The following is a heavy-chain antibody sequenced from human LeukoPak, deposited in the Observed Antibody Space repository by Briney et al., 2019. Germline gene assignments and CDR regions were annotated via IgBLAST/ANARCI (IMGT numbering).Heavy chain of an antibody. V-gene: IGHV3-23*01. CDR1: GFTFSSYA. Sequence: PGGSLRLSCAASGFTFSSYAMSWVRQAPGKGLEWVSAISGSGGSTYYADSVKGRFTISRDNSKNTLYLQMNSLRAEDTAVYYCAKVPYDSSGYYFDAFDIWGQGTMATVSS. CDR3: AKVPYDSSGYYFDAFDI. J-gene: IGHJ3*02. D-gene: IGHD3-22*01. CDR2: ISGSGGST.